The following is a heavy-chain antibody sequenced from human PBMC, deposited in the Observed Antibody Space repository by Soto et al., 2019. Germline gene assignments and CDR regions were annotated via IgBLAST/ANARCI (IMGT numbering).Heavy chain of an antibody. CDR1: GVSISSSSW. Sequence: QVQVQESGPGLVKPSGTLSLTCAVSGVSISSSSWWSWVRQPPGKGLEWIGEIYHSGSTNYNPSRRRRVAISVDKSTHQFPLKLTSVTAADTAVYDCAGGFGSGHYDFWGQGTLVTVSS. CDR3: AGGFGSGHYDF. V-gene: IGHV4-4*02. D-gene: IGHD3-10*01. J-gene: IGHJ4*02. CDR2: IYHSGST.